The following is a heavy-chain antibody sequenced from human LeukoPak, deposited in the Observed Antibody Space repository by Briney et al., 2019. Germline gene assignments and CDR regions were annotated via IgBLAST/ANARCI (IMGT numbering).Heavy chain of an antibody. V-gene: IGHV4-34*01. CDR3: ARDGAAAGNYYYYGMDV. J-gene: IGHJ6*02. CDR2: INHSGST. CDR1: GGSFSGYY. Sequence: SETLSLTCAVYGGSFSGYYWSWIRQPPGKGLEWIGEINHSGSTNYNPSLKSRVTISVDTSKNQFSLKLSSVTAADTAVYYCARDGAAAGNYYYYGMDVWGQGTTLTVSS. D-gene: IGHD6-13*01.